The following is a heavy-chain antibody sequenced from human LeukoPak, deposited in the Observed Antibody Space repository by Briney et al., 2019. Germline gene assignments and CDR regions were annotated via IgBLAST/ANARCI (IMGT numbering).Heavy chain of an antibody. CDR1: GFDFSNNG. CDR3: AKDIAVSDSYFDY. V-gene: IGHV3-30*02. Sequence: QPGGSLRLSCGASGFDFSNNGMHWVRQAPGKGLEWVAFIRYDAANQYYADSVKGRFTISRDNSKNTLYLELDSLRSEDTAIYHCAKDIAVSDSYFDYWGQGTLVTVTS. D-gene: IGHD6-19*01. CDR2: IRYDAANQ. J-gene: IGHJ4*02.